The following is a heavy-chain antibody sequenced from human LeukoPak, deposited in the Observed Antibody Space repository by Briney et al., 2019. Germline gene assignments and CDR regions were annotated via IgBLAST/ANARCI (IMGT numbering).Heavy chain of an antibody. D-gene: IGHD5-12*01. CDR1: GYTFTSYY. CDR2: INPNSGGT. V-gene: IGHV1-2*02. CDR3: ARQRGTYDLPDY. Sequence: ASVKVSCKASGYTFTSYYMHWVRQAPGQGLEWMGWINPNSGGTNYAQKFQGRVTMTRDTSISTAYMELSRLRSDDTAVYYCARQRGTYDLPDYWGQGTLVTVSS. J-gene: IGHJ4*02.